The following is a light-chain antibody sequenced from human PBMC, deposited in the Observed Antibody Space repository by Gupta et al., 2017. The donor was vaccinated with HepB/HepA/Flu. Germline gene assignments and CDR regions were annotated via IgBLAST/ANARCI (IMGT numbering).Light chain of an antibody. J-gene: IGLJ2*01. CDR3: GTWDSSLSVVV. CDR1: SSNIGNNY. V-gene: IGLV1-51*01. CDR2: DYN. Sequence: QSVLTQPPSVSAAPGQNVIISCSGSSSNIGNNYVSWYQHLPGKAPKLLIYDYNKRPSGIPDRFSGSKSGTSATMGITGLQTGDEADYYCGTWDSSLSVVVFGGGTKLTVL.